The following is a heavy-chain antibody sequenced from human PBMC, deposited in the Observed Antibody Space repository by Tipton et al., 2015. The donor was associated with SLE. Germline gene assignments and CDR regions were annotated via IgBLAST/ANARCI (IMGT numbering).Heavy chain of an antibody. V-gene: IGHV1-69*01. J-gene: IGHJ4*02. Sequence: QSGPEVKKPGSSVKVSCKASGGTFSSYAISWVRQAPGQGLEWMGGIIPIFGTANYAQKFQGRVTITADESTSTAYMELSRLRSDDTAVYYCARARRIAAAGDYWGQGTLVTVSS. CDR1: GGTFSSYA. D-gene: IGHD6-13*01. CDR2: IIPIFGTA. CDR3: ARARRIAAAGDY.